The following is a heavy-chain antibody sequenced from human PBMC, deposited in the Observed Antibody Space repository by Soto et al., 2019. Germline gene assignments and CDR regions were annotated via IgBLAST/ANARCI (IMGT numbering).Heavy chain of an antibody. Sequence: AGGSLRLSCAASGFTFSNYGMHWVRQAPGKGLEWVAVISYDGSDKYYADSVKGRFTISRDDSKNMLYLQMKSLRPEDTAVYYCAKDRGRIADNSFVPWGQGTRVTVSS. CDR1: GFTFSNYG. V-gene: IGHV3-30*18. J-gene: IGHJ5*02. CDR3: AKDRGRIADNSFVP. D-gene: IGHD3-10*01. CDR2: ISYDGSDK.